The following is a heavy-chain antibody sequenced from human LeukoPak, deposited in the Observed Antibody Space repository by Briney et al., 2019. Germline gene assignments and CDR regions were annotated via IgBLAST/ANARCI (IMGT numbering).Heavy chain of an antibody. CDR2: IYASGST. V-gene: IGHV4-4*07. J-gene: IGHJ4*02. CDR1: GGPISGYY. CDR3: ARKRKGAYDFDY. Sequence: SETLSLTCTVSGGPISGYYWSCIRQPAGKGLEWIGRIYASGSTNYNPSLSSRVNMSVDTSKNQFSLKLTSVTAADTAVYYCARKRKGAYDFDYWGQGTLVTVSS. D-gene: IGHD3-16*01.